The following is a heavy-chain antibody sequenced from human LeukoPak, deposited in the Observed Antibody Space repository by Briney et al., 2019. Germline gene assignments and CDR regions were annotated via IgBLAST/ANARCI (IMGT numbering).Heavy chain of an antibody. CDR3: AKYYYGSGSPWIDAFDI. J-gene: IGHJ3*02. D-gene: IGHD3-10*01. CDR1: GFTFSSYA. Sequence: GGSRRLSCTASGFTFSSYAMSWVRQAPGKGLEWVSAISGSGGSTYYADSVKGRFAISRDNSKNTLYLQMNSLRAEDTAVYYCAKYYYGSGSPWIDAFDIWGQGTMVTVSS. V-gene: IGHV3-23*01. CDR2: ISGSGGST.